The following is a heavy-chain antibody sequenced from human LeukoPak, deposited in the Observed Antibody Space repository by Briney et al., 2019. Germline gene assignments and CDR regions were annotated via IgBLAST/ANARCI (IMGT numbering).Heavy chain of an antibody. CDR1: GFTFSSYW. V-gene: IGHV3-7*01. CDR2: IKQDGSEK. J-gene: IGHJ6*03. Sequence: GGSLRLSCAASGFTFSSYWMSWVRQAPGKGLEWVANIKQDGSEKYYVDSVKGRFTISRDNAKNSLYLQMNSLRAEDTVVYYCARYIRITMVRGYYYYYYMDVWGKGTTVTISS. D-gene: IGHD3-10*01. CDR3: ARYIRITMVRGYYYYYYMDV.